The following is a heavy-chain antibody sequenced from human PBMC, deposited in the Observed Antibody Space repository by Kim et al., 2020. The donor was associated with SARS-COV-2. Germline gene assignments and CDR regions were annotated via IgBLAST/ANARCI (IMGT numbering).Heavy chain of an antibody. J-gene: IGHJ4*02. D-gene: IGHD3-3*02. Sequence: DTVKGRFTISRDNAKDALYRQMNSLRAEDAALYYCAKEFIFRSSPRGGFDYWGQGTLVTVSS. V-gene: IGHV3-9*01. CDR3: AKEFIFRSSPRGGFDY.